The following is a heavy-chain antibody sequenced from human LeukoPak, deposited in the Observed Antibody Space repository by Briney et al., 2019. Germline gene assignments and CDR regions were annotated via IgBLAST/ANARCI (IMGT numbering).Heavy chain of an antibody. Sequence: GGSLRLSCAASGFTFSSYAMHWVRQAPGKGLEWVAVISYDGSNKYYADSVKGRFTISRDNSKNTLYLQMNSLRAEDTAVYYCVRIDPAIGAFDIRGQGTMVTVSS. CDR3: VRIDPAIGAFDI. CDR2: ISYDGSNK. D-gene: IGHD2-2*02. J-gene: IGHJ3*02. CDR1: GFTFSSYA. V-gene: IGHV3-30*04.